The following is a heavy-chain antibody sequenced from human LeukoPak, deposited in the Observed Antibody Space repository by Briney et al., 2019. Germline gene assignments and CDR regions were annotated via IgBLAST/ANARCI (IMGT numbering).Heavy chain of an antibody. CDR3: AKPPYSSGWYVDY. CDR1: GFTFSSYS. CDR2: ISSSSSYI. J-gene: IGHJ4*02. V-gene: IGHV3-21*01. Sequence: PGGSLRLSCAASGFTFSSYSMNWVRQAPGKGLEWVSSISSSSSYIYYADSVKGRFTISRDNAKNSLYLQMNSLRAEDTAVYYCAKPPYSSGWYVDYWGQGTLVTVSS. D-gene: IGHD6-19*01.